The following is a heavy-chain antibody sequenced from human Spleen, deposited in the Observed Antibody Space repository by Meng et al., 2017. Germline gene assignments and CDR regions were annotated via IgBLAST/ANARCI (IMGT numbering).Heavy chain of an antibody. CDR3: ARGALWFGELLPSH. Sequence: GGSLRLSCAASGFTFSSYAMSWVRQAPGKGLEWVSSISGGGTNTYYADSVKGRFTISRDNSKNTLYLQMNSLRAEDTAVYYCARGALWFGELLPSHWGQGTLVTVSS. D-gene: IGHD3-10*01. V-gene: IGHV3-23*01. CDR2: ISGGGTNT. CDR1: GFTFSSYA. J-gene: IGHJ4*02.